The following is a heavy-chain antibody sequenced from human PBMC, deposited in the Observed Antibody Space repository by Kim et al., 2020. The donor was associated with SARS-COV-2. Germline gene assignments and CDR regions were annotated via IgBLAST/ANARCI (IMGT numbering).Heavy chain of an antibody. D-gene: IGHD2-15*01. V-gene: IGHV4-4*07. Sequence: SETLSLTCTVSGDTISNNYWSWIRQPAGKGLEWIGRIYNSGSTNYNPSLKSRVTMSVDTSKNQFSLKLTSIIAADTAVYYCARRETGGNYFDYWGQGTLVTVSS. CDR1: GDTISNNY. CDR3: ARRETGGNYFDY. CDR2: IYNSGST. J-gene: IGHJ4*02.